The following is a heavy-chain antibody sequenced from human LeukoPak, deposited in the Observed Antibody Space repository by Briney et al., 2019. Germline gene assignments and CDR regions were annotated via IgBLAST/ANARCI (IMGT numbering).Heavy chain of an antibody. CDR1: GYTFTSYY. V-gene: IGHV1-46*01. Sequence: ASVKVSCKASGYTFTSYYMHWVRQAPGQGLEWMGIINPSGGSTSYAQKFQGRVTMTTDTSTSTVYMELSSLRSEDTAVYYCAREEGDILLGYRERYFDYWGKGTLVTVSS. J-gene: IGHJ4*02. D-gene: IGHD3-9*01. CDR2: INPSGGST. CDR3: AREEGDILLGYRERYFDY.